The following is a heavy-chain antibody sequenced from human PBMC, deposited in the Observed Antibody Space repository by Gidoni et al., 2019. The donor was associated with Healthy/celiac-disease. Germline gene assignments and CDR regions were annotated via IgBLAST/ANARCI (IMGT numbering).Heavy chain of an antibody. CDR1: GGTFSSYA. D-gene: IGHD3-10*01. Sequence: QVQLVQSGAEVKKPGSSVKVSCKASGGTFSSYAIRWVRPAPGQGLEWMGGIIPIFGTANYAQKFQGRVTITADESTSTAYMELSSLRSEDTAVYYCATVGMVRGVIITLSRPWDVWGQGTTVTVSS. CDR3: ATVGMVRGVIITLSRPWDV. V-gene: IGHV1-69*01. CDR2: IIPIFGTA. J-gene: IGHJ6*02.